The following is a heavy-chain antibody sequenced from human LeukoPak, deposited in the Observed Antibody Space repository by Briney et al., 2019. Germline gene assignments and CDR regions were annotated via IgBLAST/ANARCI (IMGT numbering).Heavy chain of an antibody. Sequence: GGSLRLSCAASGFTFSSYTMNWVRQAPGKGLEWVSSISGSSNYIYYADSVKGRFTISRDNSKNTLYLQMNSLRAEDTAVYYCAKDRGMIVVVGADYWGQGTLVTVSS. J-gene: IGHJ4*02. CDR2: ISGSSNYI. CDR1: GFTFSSYT. V-gene: IGHV3-21*04. D-gene: IGHD3-22*01. CDR3: AKDRGMIVVVGADY.